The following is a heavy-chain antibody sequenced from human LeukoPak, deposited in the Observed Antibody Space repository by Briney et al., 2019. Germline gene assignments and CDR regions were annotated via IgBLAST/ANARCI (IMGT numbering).Heavy chain of an antibody. CDR2: ISSSSSYI. D-gene: IGHD5-18*01. J-gene: IGHJ4*02. Sequence: GGSLRPSCAASGFTFSSYSMNWVRQAPGKGLEWVSSISSSSSYIYYADSVKGRFTISRDNAKNSLYLQMNSLRAEDTAVYYCARDPGYSSQYYFDYWGQGTLVTVSS. V-gene: IGHV3-21*01. CDR1: GFTFSSYS. CDR3: ARDPGYSSQYYFDY.